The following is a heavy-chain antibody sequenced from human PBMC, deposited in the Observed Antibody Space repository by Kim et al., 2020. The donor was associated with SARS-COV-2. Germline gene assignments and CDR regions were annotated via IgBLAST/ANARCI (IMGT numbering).Heavy chain of an antibody. CDR1: GGSISSYY. CDR2: IYYSGST. J-gene: IGHJ4*02. Sequence: SEALSLTCTVSGGSISSYYWSWIRQPPGKGLEWIGYIYYSGSTNYNPSLKSRVTISVDTSKNQFSLKLSSVTAADTAVYYCARHSSSWYGVRVYPTYFFDYWGQGTLVTVSS. D-gene: IGHD6-13*01. CDR3: ARHSSSWYGVRVYPTYFFDY. V-gene: IGHV4-59*08.